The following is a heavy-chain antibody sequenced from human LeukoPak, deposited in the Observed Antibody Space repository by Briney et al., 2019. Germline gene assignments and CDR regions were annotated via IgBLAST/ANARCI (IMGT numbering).Heavy chain of an antibody. CDR2: IIPIFGTA. D-gene: IGHD2-2*02. J-gene: IGHJ6*03. V-gene: IGHV1-69*13. CDR1: GGTFSSYA. CDR3: ARGVVVVPAAIPGYYYYYMDV. Sequence: LVKVSCKTSGGTFSSYAISWVRQAPGQGLEWMGGIIPIFGTANYAQKFQGRVTITADESTSTAYMELSSLRSEDTAVYYCARGVVVVPAAIPGYYYYYMDVWGKGTTVTVSS.